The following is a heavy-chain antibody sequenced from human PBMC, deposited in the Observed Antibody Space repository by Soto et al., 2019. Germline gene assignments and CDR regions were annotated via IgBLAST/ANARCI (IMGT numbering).Heavy chain of an antibody. CDR2: INHSGST. CDR1: GGYFSGYC. CDR3: ARGRYYYGSGSYSKGNWFDP. Sequence: PSETLCVTSAVDGGYFSGYCGSWIRKQPGKGLEWIGEINHSGSTNYNPSLKSRVTISVDTSKNQFSLKLSSVTAADTAVYYCARGRYYYGSGSYSKGNWFDPWGQGTLVTVSS. J-gene: IGHJ5*02. V-gene: IGHV4-34*01. D-gene: IGHD3-10*01.